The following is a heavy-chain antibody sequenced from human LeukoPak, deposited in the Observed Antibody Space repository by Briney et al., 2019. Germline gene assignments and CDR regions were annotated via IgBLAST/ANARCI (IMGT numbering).Heavy chain of an antibody. CDR1: GGSFSGYY. Sequence: PSETLSLTCAVYGGSFSGYYWSWIRQPPGKGLEWIGEINHSGSTNYNPSLKSRVTISVDTSKNQFSLKLSSVTAADTAVYYCAREGLGDCGGDCYNFDYWGQGTLVTVSS. V-gene: IGHV4-34*01. CDR3: AREGLGDCGGDCYNFDY. J-gene: IGHJ4*02. D-gene: IGHD2-21*02. CDR2: INHSGST.